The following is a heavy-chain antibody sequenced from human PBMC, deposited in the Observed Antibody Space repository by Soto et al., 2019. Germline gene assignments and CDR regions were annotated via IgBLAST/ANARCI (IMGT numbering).Heavy chain of an antibody. CDR2: ISAYNGNT. D-gene: IGHD3-3*01. V-gene: IGHV1-18*04. CDR1: GYTFTSYG. Sequence: GDSVKVSCKASGYTFTSYGTSWVRQAPGQGLEWMGWISAYNGNTNYAQKLQGRVTMTTDTSTSKAYMELRSLRSDDTAVYYCARDRVSDFGVVNTVYNWSVSSGPGHLVTLSS. CDR3: ARDRVSDFGVVNTVYNWSVS. J-gene: IGHJ5*01.